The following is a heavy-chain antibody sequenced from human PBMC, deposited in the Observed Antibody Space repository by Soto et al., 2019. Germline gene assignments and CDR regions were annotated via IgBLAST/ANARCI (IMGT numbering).Heavy chain of an antibody. V-gene: IGHV4-39*02. J-gene: IGHJ4*02. Sequence: PSETLSLTCTVAGASIRSRSYYWGWIRQPPGKGLEWIGSLYYSGSTYYSPSLKSRATISVDTSKSHFSLQLTSVTAADTAVYYCARLRAGNPHYDLWGPGTLVTVSS. D-gene: IGHD4-4*01. CDR1: GASIRSRSYY. CDR3: ARLRAGNPHYDL. CDR2: LYYSGST.